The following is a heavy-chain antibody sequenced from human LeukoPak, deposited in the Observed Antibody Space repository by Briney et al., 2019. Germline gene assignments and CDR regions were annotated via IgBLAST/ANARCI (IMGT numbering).Heavy chain of an antibody. J-gene: IGHJ4*02. Sequence: GGSLRLSCAASGFTFSSYSMNWVRQAPGKGLEWVSYISSSSSTIYYADSVKGRFTISRDNAKNSLYLQMNSLRAEDTAVYYCARGGRSGDFWSGYDKYYFDYWGQGTLVTVSS. CDR3: ARGGRSGDFWSGYDKYYFDY. CDR2: ISSSSSTI. D-gene: IGHD3-3*01. CDR1: GFTFSSYS. V-gene: IGHV3-48*01.